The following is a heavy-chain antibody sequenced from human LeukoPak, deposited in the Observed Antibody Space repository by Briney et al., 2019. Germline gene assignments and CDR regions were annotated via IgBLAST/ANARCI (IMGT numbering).Heavy chain of an antibody. V-gene: IGHV3-48*02. J-gene: IGHJ3*02. CDR1: GFTFSSYT. Sequence: GGSLRLSCTASGFTFSSYTMNWVRQPPGKGLEWLSYISSDSGTIYYADSVKGRFTISRDNAKNSLYLQMNSLRDEDTAVYYCARPGWYCSGGSCSSDAFDIWGQGTMVTVSS. CDR2: ISSDSGTI. CDR3: ARPGWYCSGGSCSSDAFDI. D-gene: IGHD2-15*01.